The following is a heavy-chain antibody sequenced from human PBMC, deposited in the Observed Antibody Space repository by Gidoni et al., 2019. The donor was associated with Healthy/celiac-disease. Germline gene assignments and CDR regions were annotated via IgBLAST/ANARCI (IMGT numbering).Heavy chain of an antibody. Sequence: QVQLQESGPGLVKPSQTLSLPCTVSGGSISSGSYYWSWIRQHPGKGLEWIGYIDYSGSTYYTPSLKSRATISADTSKNQFSLNLSSVTAADTALYYCARAKPDYGGNPLFDYWGQGTLVTVSS. CDR1: GGSISSGSYY. CDR3: ARAKPDYGGNPLFDY. V-gene: IGHV4-31*03. J-gene: IGHJ4*02. D-gene: IGHD4-17*01. CDR2: IDYSGST.